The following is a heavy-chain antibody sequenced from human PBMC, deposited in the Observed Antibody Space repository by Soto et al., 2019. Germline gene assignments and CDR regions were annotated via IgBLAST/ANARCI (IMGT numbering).Heavy chain of an antibody. J-gene: IGHJ6*02. CDR2: ISAYNGNT. Sequence: ASVKVSCKASGYTFTSYGISWVRQAPGQGLEWMGWISAYNGNTNYAQKLQGRVTMTTDTSTSTAYMELRSLRSDDTAVYYCARDLLKRSYSSGLDYYYYGMDVWGQGTTVTVSS. V-gene: IGHV1-18*01. D-gene: IGHD6-19*01. CDR3: ARDLLKRSYSSGLDYYYYGMDV. CDR1: GYTFTSYG.